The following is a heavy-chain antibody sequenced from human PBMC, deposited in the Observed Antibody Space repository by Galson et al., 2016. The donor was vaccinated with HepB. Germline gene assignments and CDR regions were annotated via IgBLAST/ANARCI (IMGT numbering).Heavy chain of an antibody. CDR1: GFTFSNFA. CDR2: IRNSGSNT. V-gene: IGHV3-23*01. CDR3: VKDFRSCGGGDCYGWFDP. Sequence: SLRLSCAASGFTFSNFAMNWVRQAPGKGLEWVSSIRNSGSNTYYADSVKGRFTISRDNSKNTHFLQMNNLKADDTAVYYCVKDFRSCGGGDCYGWFDPWGQGILVTVSS. D-gene: IGHD2-21*02. J-gene: IGHJ5*02.